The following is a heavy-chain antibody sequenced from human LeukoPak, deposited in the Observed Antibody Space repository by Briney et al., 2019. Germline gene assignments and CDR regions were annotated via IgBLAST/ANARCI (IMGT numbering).Heavy chain of an antibody. Sequence: GGSLRLSCAASGFTVSSNYMSWVRQAPGKGLEWVSVIYSGGSTYYADSVKGRFTISRDNSKNTLYPQMNSLRAEDTAVYYCAREPVLLWFGPAWGQGTLVTVSS. V-gene: IGHV3-66*02. CDR2: IYSGGST. CDR3: AREPVLLWFGPA. D-gene: IGHD3-10*01. CDR1: GFTVSSNY. J-gene: IGHJ5*02.